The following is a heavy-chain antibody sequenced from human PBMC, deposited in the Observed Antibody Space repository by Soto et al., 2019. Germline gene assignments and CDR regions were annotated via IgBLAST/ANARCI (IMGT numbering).Heavy chain of an antibody. CDR2: INPNSGGT. J-gene: IGHJ6*02. CDR3: ASGYYHGSGSYYTLDV. CDR1: GYTFTGYY. D-gene: IGHD3-10*01. V-gene: IGHV1-2*02. Sequence: ASVKVSCKASGYTFTGYYMHWVRQAPGQGLEWMGWINPNSGGTNYAQKFQGRVTMTRDTSISTAYMELSRLRSDDTAVYYCASGYYHGSGSYYTLDVWGQGTTVTVSS.